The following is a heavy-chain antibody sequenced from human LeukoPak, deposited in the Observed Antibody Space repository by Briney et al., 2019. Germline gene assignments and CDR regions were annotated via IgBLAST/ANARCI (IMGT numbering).Heavy chain of an antibody. Sequence: PSETLSLTCSVSGGSISNDYWSWIRLPPGKGLEWIGYIYYSGSTNYNPSLSNRVTISVDTSMNQFSLRLSSVTAADTAVYYCARDRTGNNWFDPWGQGTLVTVSS. CDR3: ARDRTGNNWFDP. D-gene: IGHD1-1*01. CDR1: GGSISNDY. V-gene: IGHV4-59*01. J-gene: IGHJ5*01. CDR2: IYYSGST.